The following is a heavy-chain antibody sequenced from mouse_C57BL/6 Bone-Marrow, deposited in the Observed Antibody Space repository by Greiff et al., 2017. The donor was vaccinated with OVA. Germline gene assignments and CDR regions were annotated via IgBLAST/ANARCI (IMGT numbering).Heavy chain of an antibody. Sequence: QVQLKQSGAELARPGASVKLSCKASGYTFTSYGISWVKRRTGQGLEWIGEIYPRSGNTYYNEKFKGKATLTADKSSSTAYMELRSLTSEDSAVYFCARRLRQFAYWGQGTLVTVSA. J-gene: IGHJ3*01. V-gene: IGHV1-81*01. CDR2: IYPRSGNT. CDR3: ARRLRQFAY. D-gene: IGHD1-2*01. CDR1: GYTFTSYG.